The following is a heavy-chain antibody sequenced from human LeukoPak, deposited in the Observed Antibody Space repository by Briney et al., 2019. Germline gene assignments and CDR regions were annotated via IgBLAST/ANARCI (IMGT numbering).Heavy chain of an antibody. V-gene: IGHV4-34*01. CDR2: INHSGST. J-gene: IGHJ6*02. CDR1: GGSFSGYY. CDR3: ARGGGMDV. Sequence: ASETLSLTCAVYGGSFSGYYWSWIRQPPGKGLEWIGEINHSGSTNYNPSLKSRVTISVDTSKNQFSLKLSSVTAADTAVYYCARGGGMDVWGQGTTVTVSS.